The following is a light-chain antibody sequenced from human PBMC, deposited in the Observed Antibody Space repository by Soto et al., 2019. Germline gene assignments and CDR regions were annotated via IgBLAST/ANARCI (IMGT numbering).Light chain of an antibody. J-gene: IGLJ1*01. V-gene: IGLV1-44*01. CDR3: AAWDDSLNSYV. Sequence: QSVLTQPPSASGTPGQRVTISCSGSSSNIGSNTVNWYQQLPGTAPKLLIYSNNERPSGVPDRFSGSKSGPSASLAIGGLQSEDEADYYCAAWDDSLNSYVFGTGTKVTVL. CDR1: SSNIGSNT. CDR2: SNN.